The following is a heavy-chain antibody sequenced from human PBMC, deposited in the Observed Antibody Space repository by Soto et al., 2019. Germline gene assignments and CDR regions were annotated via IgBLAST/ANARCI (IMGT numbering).Heavy chain of an antibody. D-gene: IGHD3-22*01. Sequence: ASVKVSCKASGYTFINYYIHWVRQAPGQGLEWMGVINPSGGSTSYAQKFQGRVTMTRDTSTSTVYMELSSLRSEDTAVYYCAKGGLSFSGYWVDYYATDVWGQGTTVTVSS. V-gene: IGHV1-46*01. CDR1: GYTFINYY. CDR3: AKGGLSFSGYWVDYYATDV. J-gene: IGHJ6*02. CDR2: INPSGGST.